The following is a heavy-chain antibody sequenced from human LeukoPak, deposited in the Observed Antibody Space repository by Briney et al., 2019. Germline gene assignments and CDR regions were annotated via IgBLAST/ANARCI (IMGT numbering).Heavy chain of an antibody. D-gene: IGHD3-9*01. CDR2: ISGSGGST. V-gene: IGHV3-23*01. CDR3: AKDPVGNYVILTGYWRAFDY. Sequence: GGSLRLSCAASGFTFSSYAMSWVRQAPGKGLEWVSAISGSGGSTYYADSVKGRFTISRDNSKNTLYLQMNSLRAEDTAVYYCAKDPVGNYVILTGYWRAFDYWGQGTLVTVSS. J-gene: IGHJ4*02. CDR1: GFTFSSYA.